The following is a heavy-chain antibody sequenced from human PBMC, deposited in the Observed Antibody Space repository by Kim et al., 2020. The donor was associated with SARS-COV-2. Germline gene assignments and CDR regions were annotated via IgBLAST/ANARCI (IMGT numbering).Heavy chain of an antibody. CDR3: ARVDSSSGDYYDY. CDR1: GGTFSSYA. V-gene: IGHV1-69*04. D-gene: IGHD3-22*01. J-gene: IGHJ4*02. CDR2: IIPILGIA. Sequence: SVKVSCKASGGTFSSYAISWVRQAPGQGLEWMGRIIPILGIANYAQKFQGRVTITADKSTSTAYMELSSLRSEDTAVYYCARVDSSSGDYYDYWGQGTLVTVSS.